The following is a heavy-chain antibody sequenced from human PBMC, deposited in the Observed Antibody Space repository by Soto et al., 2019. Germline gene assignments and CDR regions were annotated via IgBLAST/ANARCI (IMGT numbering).Heavy chain of an antibody. V-gene: IGHV4-34*01. D-gene: IGHD6-19*01. CDR1: CGSFSGYY. CDR2: INHSGST. J-gene: IGHJ4*02. CDR3: ARGGMAVAGTGPYFDY. Sequence: PSETLSLTCAVYCGSFSGYYWSWIRQPPGKGLEWIGEINHSGSTNYNPSLKSRVTISVDTSKNQFSLKLSSVTAADTAVYYCARGGMAVAGTGPYFDYWGQGTLVTVSS.